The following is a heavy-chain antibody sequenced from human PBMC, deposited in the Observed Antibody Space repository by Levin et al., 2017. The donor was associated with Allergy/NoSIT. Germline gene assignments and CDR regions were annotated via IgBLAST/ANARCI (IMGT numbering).Heavy chain of an antibody. CDR2: ISGSGGST. CDR1: GFTFSSYA. D-gene: IGHD3-3*01. J-gene: IGHJ5*02. CDR3: AKEAPELTIFGSWSQRRSWFDP. Sequence: GGSLRLSCAASGFTFSSYAMSWVRQAPGKGLEWVSAISGSGGSTYYADSVKGRFTISRDNSKNTLYLQMNSLRAEDTAVYYCAKEAPELTIFGSWSQRRSWFDPWGQGTLVTVSS. V-gene: IGHV3-23*01.